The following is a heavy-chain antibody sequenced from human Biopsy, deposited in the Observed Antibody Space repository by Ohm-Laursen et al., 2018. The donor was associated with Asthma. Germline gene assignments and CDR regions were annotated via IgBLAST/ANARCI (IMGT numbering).Heavy chain of an antibody. V-gene: IGHV3-30*18. CDR2: ILFDGRKI. CDR3: AKDRVAGRSYYFDY. CDR1: GFNFHNYG. J-gene: IGHJ4*02. D-gene: IGHD6-13*01. Sequence: SRRLSCAASGFNFHNYGMNWVRRAPGKGLEWVAQILFDGRKINYPDSVKGRFTISRDNSKNMVYLQMNSLRPEDTAVYYCAKDRVAGRSYYFDYWGQGSLVSVSS.